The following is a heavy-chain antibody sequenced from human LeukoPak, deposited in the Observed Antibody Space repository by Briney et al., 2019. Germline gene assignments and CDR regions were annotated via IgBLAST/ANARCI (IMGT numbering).Heavy chain of an antibody. J-gene: IGHJ4*02. D-gene: IGHD2-21*01. V-gene: IGHV3-23*01. Sequence: GGSLRLSCAASGFTFSSYAMSWVRQAPGKGLEWVSGISGSGINTYYADSVKGRFTISRDNSKNTLYLQMNSLRAEDTAVYFCAKALPDIVVVIATRFDYWGQGTLVTVSS. CDR1: GFTFSSYA. CDR3: AKALPDIVVVIATRFDY. CDR2: ISGSGINT.